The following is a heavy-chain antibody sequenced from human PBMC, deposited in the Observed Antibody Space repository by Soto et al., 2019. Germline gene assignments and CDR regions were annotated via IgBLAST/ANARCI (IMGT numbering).Heavy chain of an antibody. Sequence: PSETLSLTCTVPGGSVSSGSYYWSWIRQPPGKGLEWIEYIYYSGSTNYNPSLKSRVTISVDTSKNQFSLKLSSVTAADTAVYYCARGDFWSGYYPKYYFDYWGQGTLVTVSS. J-gene: IGHJ4*02. CDR1: GGSVSSGSYY. CDR3: ARGDFWSGYYPKYYFDY. CDR2: IYYSGST. D-gene: IGHD3-3*01. V-gene: IGHV4-61*01.